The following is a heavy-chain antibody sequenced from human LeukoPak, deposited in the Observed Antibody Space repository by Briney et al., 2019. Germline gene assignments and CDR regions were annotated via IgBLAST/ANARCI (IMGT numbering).Heavy chain of an antibody. V-gene: IGHV4-59*01. CDR1: GDSISSYY. CDR3: ARGYVYCSGGSCYSEMSPFDY. J-gene: IGHJ4*02. Sequence: SETLSVTCTVSGDSISSYYWSWIRQPPGKGLEWIGYIYYSGSTNYNPSLKSRVTISVDTSKNQFSLKLSSVTAAGTAVYYCARGYVYCSGGSCYSEMSPFDYWGQGTLVTVSS. CDR2: IYYSGST. D-gene: IGHD2-15*01.